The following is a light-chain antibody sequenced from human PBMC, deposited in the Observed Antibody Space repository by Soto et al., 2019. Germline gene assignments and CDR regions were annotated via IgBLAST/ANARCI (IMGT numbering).Light chain of an antibody. V-gene: IGLV1-40*01. CDR3: QSYDSSLSGSV. Sequence: QAVVTQPPSVSGAPGQRGTISCTGSSSNIGAGYDVHWYQQLPGKAPKLLIYGNNNRPSGVPDRFSGSKSGTSASLAITGLQAEDEADYYCQSYDSSLSGSVFGGGTKLTVL. J-gene: IGLJ3*02. CDR1: SSNIGAGYD. CDR2: GNN.